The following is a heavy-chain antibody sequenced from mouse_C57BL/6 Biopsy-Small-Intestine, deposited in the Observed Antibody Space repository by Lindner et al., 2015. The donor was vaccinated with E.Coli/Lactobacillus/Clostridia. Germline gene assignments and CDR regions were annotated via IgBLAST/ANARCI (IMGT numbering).Heavy chain of an antibody. CDR3: ARRPFDY. Sequence: VQLQESGAELARPGASVKLSCKASGYTFTSYGISWVKQGTGQGLEWIGEIYPRSGNTYYNEKFKGKATLTADKSSSTAYMELRSLTSEDSAVYFCARRPFDYWGQGTTLTVSS. CDR1: GYTFTSYG. CDR2: IYPRSGNT. V-gene: IGHV1-81*01. J-gene: IGHJ2*01.